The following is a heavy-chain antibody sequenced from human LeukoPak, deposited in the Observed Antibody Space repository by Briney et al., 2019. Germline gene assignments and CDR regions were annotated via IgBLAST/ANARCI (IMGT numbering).Heavy chain of an antibody. CDR1: GFTFSSYS. J-gene: IGHJ4*02. CDR2: ISSSSSYI. CDR3: ARDPKHYDSSGYEDDY. Sequence: GGSLRLSCAASGFTFSSYSMNRVRQAPGKGLEWVSSISSSSSYIYYADSVKGRFTISRDNAKNSLYLQMNSLRAEDTAVYYCARDPKHYDSSGYEDDYWGQGTLVTVSS. V-gene: IGHV3-21*01. D-gene: IGHD3-22*01.